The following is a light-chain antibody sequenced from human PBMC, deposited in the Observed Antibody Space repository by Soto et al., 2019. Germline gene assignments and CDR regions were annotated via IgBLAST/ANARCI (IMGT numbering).Light chain of an antibody. CDR3: QQRSNWPLT. CDR2: DAS. Sequence: EFVLTQSPATLSLSPGERATLSCRASQSVSSYLAWYQQKPGQAPRLLIYDASNRATGIPARFSGSGSGTDFTLTISSLEPEDFAVYYCQQRSNWPLTLGGGTKVEIK. CDR1: QSVSSY. V-gene: IGKV3-11*01. J-gene: IGKJ4*01.